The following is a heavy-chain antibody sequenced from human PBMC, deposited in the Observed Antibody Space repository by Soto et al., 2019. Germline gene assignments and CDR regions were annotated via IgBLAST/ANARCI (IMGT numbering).Heavy chain of an antibody. Sequence: QVQLVQSGAEVKKPGSSVKVSCKASGGTFSSYAISWVRQAPGQGLEWMGGIIPIFVTANYAQKIQGRVTVTADESTSTAYMELSSLRSEDTAVYYCARDIGGTVTKNAFDIWGQGTMVTVSS. CDR2: IIPIFVTA. V-gene: IGHV1-69*12. CDR1: GGTFSSYA. CDR3: ARDIGGTVTKNAFDI. J-gene: IGHJ3*02. D-gene: IGHD4-17*01.